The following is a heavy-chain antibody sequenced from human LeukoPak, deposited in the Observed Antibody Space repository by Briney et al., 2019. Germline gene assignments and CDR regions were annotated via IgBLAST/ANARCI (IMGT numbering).Heavy chain of an antibody. Sequence: GGPLRVSCVGSGFNFRTYAMSWVRQAPGKGLEGVSSLSGGSTSTYYADSVKGRFTISRDNSKNTLYLQMNSLRAEDTAVYYCAKANYYDSSGYIWWGQGTLVTVSS. CDR2: LSGGSTST. CDR1: GFNFRTYA. V-gene: IGHV3-23*01. J-gene: IGHJ4*02. D-gene: IGHD3-22*01. CDR3: AKANYYDSSGYIW.